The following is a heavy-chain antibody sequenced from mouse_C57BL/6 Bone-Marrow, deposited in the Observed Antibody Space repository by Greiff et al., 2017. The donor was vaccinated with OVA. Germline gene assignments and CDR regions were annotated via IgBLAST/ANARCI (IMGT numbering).Heavy chain of an antibody. CDR2: IDPSDSYT. CDR1: GYTFTSYW. CDR3: ARSNHWYFDV. V-gene: IGHV1-69*01. Sequence: VQLQQPGAELVMPGASVKLSCKASGYTFTSYWMHWVKQRPGQGLEWIGEIDPSDSYTNYNQKFKGKSTLTVDKSSSTAYMQRSSLTSEDSAVYYCARSNHWYFDVWGTGTTVTVSS. J-gene: IGHJ1*03. D-gene: IGHD2-5*01.